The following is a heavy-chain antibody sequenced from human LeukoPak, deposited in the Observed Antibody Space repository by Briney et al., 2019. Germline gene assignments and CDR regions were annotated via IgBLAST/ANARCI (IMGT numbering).Heavy chain of an antibody. Sequence: GGSLRLSCVVSGSTYSVFWMGWVRQAPWEGLEWVANIKPDGSATYYVDSVKGRFTISRDNAKSSLSLQMSSLRVEDTAVYYCARWGVIAGLDYWGQGTLVTVSS. V-gene: IGHV3-7*01. CDR1: GSTYSVFW. CDR2: IKPDGSAT. D-gene: IGHD3-16*02. J-gene: IGHJ4*02. CDR3: ARWGVIAGLDY.